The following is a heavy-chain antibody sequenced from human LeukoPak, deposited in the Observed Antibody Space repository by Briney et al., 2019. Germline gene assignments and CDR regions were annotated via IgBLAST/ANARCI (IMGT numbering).Heavy chain of an antibody. J-gene: IGHJ4*02. V-gene: IGHV1-69*05. Sequence: SVKVSCKASGGTFSSYAISWVRQAPGQGLEWVGRIIPIFGTANYAQKFQGRVTITTDESTSTAYMELSSLRSKDTAVYYCASGILGYSYGSHFDYWGQGTLVTVSS. D-gene: IGHD5-18*01. CDR2: IIPIFGTA. CDR3: ASGILGYSYGSHFDY. CDR1: GGTFSSYA.